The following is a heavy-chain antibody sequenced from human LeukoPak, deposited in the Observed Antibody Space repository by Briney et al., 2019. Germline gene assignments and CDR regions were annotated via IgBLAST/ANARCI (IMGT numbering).Heavy chain of an antibody. D-gene: IGHD3-16*01. CDR3: AKDKIWGEDYFDY. Sequence: PGGSLRLSCAASGFTFSSYAMHWVRQAPGKGLEWVAVISYDGSNKYYADSVKGRFTISRDNSKNTLFLQMDSLRVEDTAVYYCAKDKIWGEDYFDYWGQGTLVTVSS. CDR1: GFTFSSYA. V-gene: IGHV3-30-3*01. CDR2: ISYDGSNK. J-gene: IGHJ4*02.